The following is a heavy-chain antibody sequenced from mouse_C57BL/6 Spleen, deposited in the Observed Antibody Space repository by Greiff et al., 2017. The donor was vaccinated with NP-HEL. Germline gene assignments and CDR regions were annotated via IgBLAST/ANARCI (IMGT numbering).Heavy chain of an antibody. D-gene: IGHD2-12*01. CDR1: GYAFSSYW. J-gene: IGHJ4*01. CDR3: ARRVTGYAMDY. V-gene: IGHV1-80*01. Sequence: VQLQQSGAELVKPGASVKISCKASGYAFSSYWMNWVKQRPGKGLEWIGQIYPGDGDTNYNGKFKGKATLTAEKSSSTAYVQLSSLTSEDSAVYCCARRVTGYAMDYWGQGTSVTVSS. CDR2: IYPGDGDT.